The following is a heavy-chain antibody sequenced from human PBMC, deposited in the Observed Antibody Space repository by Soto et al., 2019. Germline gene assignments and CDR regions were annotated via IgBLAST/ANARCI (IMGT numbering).Heavy chain of an antibody. CDR1: GFTFSSYS. CDR2: ISSGSNYT. J-gene: IGHJ6*04. Sequence: EVQLVESGGGLVKPGGSLRLSCVVSGFTFSSYSMNWVRQAPGKGLEWVSSISSGSNYTYYADSVKGRFTISRDNAKHSVYLQMNSLRAEDTALYYCARDFKESQYYYYGMDVWGKGTTVTVSS. CDR3: ARDFKESQYYYYGMDV. D-gene: IGHD3-10*01. V-gene: IGHV3-21*06.